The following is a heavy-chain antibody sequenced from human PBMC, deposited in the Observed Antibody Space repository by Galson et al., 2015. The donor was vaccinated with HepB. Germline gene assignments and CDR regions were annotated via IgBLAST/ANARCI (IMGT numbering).Heavy chain of an antibody. Sequence: SVKVSCKASGYTFTSYYMHWVRQAPGQGLEWMGIINPSGGSTSYAQKFQGRVTMTRDTSTSTVYMELSSLRSEDTAVYYCARDPLTAHTAYGWFDPWGQGTLVTVSS. CDR1: GYTFTSYY. D-gene: IGHD5-18*01. CDR2: INPSGGST. V-gene: IGHV1-46*01. CDR3: ARDPLTAHTAYGWFDP. J-gene: IGHJ5*02.